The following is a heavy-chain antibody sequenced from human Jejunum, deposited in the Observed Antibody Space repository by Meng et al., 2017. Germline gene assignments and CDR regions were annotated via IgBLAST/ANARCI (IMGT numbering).Heavy chain of an antibody. D-gene: IGHD3-10*02. Sequence: VQLGGSGVGLVQPGGSLKLSCAASGFVFSDSAIHWVRQASGKGLEWVGHIRSKPKNYATAYSASVEGKFTFSRDDSKNTAYLQMNSLKTEDTALYYCTTMLAFREGVDFWGQGTLVTVSS. CDR3: TTMLAFREGVDF. V-gene: IGHV3-73*02. CDR2: IRSKPKNYAT. J-gene: IGHJ4*02. CDR1: GFVFSDSA.